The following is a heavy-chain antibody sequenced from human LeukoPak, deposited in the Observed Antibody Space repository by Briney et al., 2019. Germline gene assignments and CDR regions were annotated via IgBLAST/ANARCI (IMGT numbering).Heavy chain of an antibody. D-gene: IGHD3-22*01. CDR2: INPNSGGT. J-gene: IGHJ4*02. CDR1: VYTLTVYF. Sequence: ASVRVSCKTSVYTLTVYFMHWVREPPGQGREWVGWINPNSGGTNDAQKFQGRVTITRDTSISTAYMQLSRMRSDETAVYYCARELYYDSSGYYFDYWGQGTLVTVSS. V-gene: IGHV1-2*02. CDR3: ARELYYDSSGYYFDY.